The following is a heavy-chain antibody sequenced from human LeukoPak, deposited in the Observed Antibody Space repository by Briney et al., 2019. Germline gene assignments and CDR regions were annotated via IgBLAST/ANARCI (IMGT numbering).Heavy chain of an antibody. D-gene: IGHD1-1*01. Sequence: GGSLRLSCTASGFTFNNFAMSWVRQAPGKGLEWVSSISSSSSYIYYADSVKGRFTISRDNAKNSLYLQMNSLRAEDTAVYYCARDRNWNPSYYYYYMDVWGKGTTVTVSS. CDR3: ARDRNWNPSYYYYYMDV. J-gene: IGHJ6*03. CDR2: ISSSSSYI. V-gene: IGHV3-21*01. CDR1: GFTFNNFA.